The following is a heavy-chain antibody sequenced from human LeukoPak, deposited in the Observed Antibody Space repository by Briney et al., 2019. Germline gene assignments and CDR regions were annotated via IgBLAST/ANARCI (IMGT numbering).Heavy chain of an antibody. J-gene: IGHJ4*02. Sequence: GASVKVSCKASGYTFTGYYIHWVRQAPGQGLEWMGWINPHSGGTNYAQRFQGGVTMTRDTSISTAYMELSRLRSDDTAVYYCARATGLGSYLSGGGYWGQGTLVTVSS. D-gene: IGHD1-26*01. V-gene: IGHV1-2*02. CDR3: ARATGLGSYLSGGGY. CDR1: GYTFTGYY. CDR2: INPHSGGT.